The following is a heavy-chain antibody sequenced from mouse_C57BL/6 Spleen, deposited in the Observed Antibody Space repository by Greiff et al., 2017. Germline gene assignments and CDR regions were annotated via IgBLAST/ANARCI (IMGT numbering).Heavy chain of an antibody. CDR3: ARPNGCYYGSRGFAY. V-gene: IGHV5-17*01. J-gene: IGHJ3*01. Sequence: DVQLQESGGGLVKPGGSLKLSCAASGFTFSDYGMHWVRQAPEKGLEWVAYISSGSSTIYYADTVKGRFTISRDNAKNTLFLQMTSLRSEDTAMYYCARPNGCYYGSRGFAYWGQGTLVTVSA. D-gene: IGHD1-1*01. CDR2: ISSGSSTI. CDR1: GFTFSDYG.